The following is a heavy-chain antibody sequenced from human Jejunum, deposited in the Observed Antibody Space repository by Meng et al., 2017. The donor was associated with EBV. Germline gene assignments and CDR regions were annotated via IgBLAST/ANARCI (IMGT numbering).Heavy chain of an antibody. CDR2: IYYIGNT. V-gene: IGHV4-61*01. Sequence: QVAPTASAPVLVKPSETLSLTCTVSGGSVSTASYYWSWIRQPPGKGLEWIGNIYYIGNTNYNPSLKSRVTISVDTSKNQFSLRLSPVTAADTAMYYCARDPNPGYCSGGSCYDWGQGTLVTVSS. CDR1: GGSVSTASYY. CDR3: ARDPNPGYCSGGSCYD. J-gene: IGHJ4*02. D-gene: IGHD2-15*01.